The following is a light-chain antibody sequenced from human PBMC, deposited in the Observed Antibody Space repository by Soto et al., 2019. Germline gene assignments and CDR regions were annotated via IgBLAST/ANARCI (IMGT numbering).Light chain of an antibody. CDR2: GAS. V-gene: IGKV3-20*01. CDR3: QQYVSSPWA. J-gene: IGKJ1*01. Sequence: EIVLAQSPGTLSLSPGERATLSCRASQSVTNSFLAWYQQKPGQAPRLLIYGASRRATGIPDRFTGSGSGTDFTLTICRLEPEDFAVYYCQQYVSSPWAFGQGTKVDIK. CDR1: QSVTNSF.